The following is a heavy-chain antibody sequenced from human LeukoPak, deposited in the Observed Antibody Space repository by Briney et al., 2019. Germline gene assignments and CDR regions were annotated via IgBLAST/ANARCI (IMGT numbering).Heavy chain of an antibody. J-gene: IGHJ4*02. CDR2: IYHSGST. Sequence: PSETLSLTCTVSGYSISSGYYWGWIRQPPGKGLEWIGSIYHSGSTNYNPSLKSRVTISVDTSKNQFSLKLSSVTAADTAVYYCASFDKYYYDSSGYYRLDYWGQGTLVTVSS. CDR3: ASFDKYYYDSSGYYRLDY. V-gene: IGHV4-38-2*02. D-gene: IGHD3-22*01. CDR1: GYSISSGYY.